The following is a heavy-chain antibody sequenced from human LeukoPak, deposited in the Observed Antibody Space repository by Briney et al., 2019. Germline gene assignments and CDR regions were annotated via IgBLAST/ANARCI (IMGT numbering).Heavy chain of an antibody. CDR1: GFTFDDYG. CDR3: ARDEWGAAVPNWFYP. CDR2: INWNGGST. V-gene: IGHV3-20*04. Sequence: GGSLRLSCAASGFTFDDYGMSWVRHAPGKGLEWVSGINWNGGSTVYADSVKGRFTISRDNAKNSLYLQMNSLRAEDTALYYCARDEWGAAVPNWFYPWGQGTLVTVSS. J-gene: IGHJ5*02. D-gene: IGHD6-13*01.